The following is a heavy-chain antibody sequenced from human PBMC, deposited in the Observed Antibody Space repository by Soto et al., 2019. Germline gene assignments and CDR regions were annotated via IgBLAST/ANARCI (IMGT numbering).Heavy chain of an antibody. V-gene: IGHV3-74*01. Sequence: EVQLVEAGGGIVQPGGSLRLSCAASGFNFSSYWMHWVRQAPGKGLVWVSRMKFDGSSTHYADSVKGRFTNSRDNAKNTLYLQMNSLRAEDSAVYFCARETVVVTATRSYYYYGLDVWGQGTTVTVSS. D-gene: IGHD2-21*02. CDR3: ARETVVVTATRSYYYYGLDV. CDR2: MKFDGSST. CDR1: GFNFSSYW. J-gene: IGHJ6*02.